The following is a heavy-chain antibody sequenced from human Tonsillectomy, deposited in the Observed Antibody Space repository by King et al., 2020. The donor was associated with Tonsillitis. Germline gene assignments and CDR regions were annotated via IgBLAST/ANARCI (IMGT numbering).Heavy chain of an antibody. Sequence: VQLVESGGGLVKPGGSLRLSYAASGFTFSSYNMNWVRQAPGKGLEWVSSISYSSSYIYYADSVKGRFTISRDNAKNSLYLQMNSLRAEDTAGYYCARGVLSTSWGMDVWGQGTTVTVSS. D-gene: IGHD2-2*01. V-gene: IGHV3-21*01. CDR3: ARGVLSTSWGMDV. CDR1: GFTFSSYN. J-gene: IGHJ6*02. CDR2: ISYSSSYI.